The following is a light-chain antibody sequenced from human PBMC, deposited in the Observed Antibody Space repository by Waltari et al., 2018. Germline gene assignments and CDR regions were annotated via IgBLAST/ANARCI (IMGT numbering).Light chain of an antibody. CDR3: LQYNDWPPWT. V-gene: IGKV3-15*01. J-gene: IGKJ1*01. Sequence: DIVMTQSPATLSVSPGERATLSCRASQSVFSNLAWYQQKPGQAPRLLILGAYTRATDIPGRFSGSGSGTEFTLTISSLQSEDAAVYYCLQYNDWPPWTFGQGTTVEIK. CDR1: QSVFSN. CDR2: GAY.